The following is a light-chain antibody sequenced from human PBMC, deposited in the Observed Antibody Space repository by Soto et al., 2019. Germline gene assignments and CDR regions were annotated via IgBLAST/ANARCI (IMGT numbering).Light chain of an antibody. CDR1: QSVDRY. V-gene: IGKV3-11*01. CDR3: QQRSNWPPT. J-gene: IGKJ4*01. CDR2: DAS. Sequence: EIVLTQSPATLSLSPGERATLSCRARQSVDRYLAWFQQKPGQAPRLLIYDASNRATGIPARFSASGSGTDFTLTISSLEPEDFAVYYCQQRSNWPPTFGGGTKVEI.